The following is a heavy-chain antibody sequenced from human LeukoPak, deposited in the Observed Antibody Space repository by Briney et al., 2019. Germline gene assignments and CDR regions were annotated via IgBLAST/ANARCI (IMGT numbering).Heavy chain of an antibody. J-gene: IGHJ3*02. CDR3: ARARKKSDYVWGSYLPTLDAFDI. D-gene: IGHD3-16*02. V-gene: IGHV1-8*03. Sequence: GASVKVSCKASGYTFTSYDINWVRQATGQGLEWMGWMNPNSGNTGYAQKFQGRVTITRNTSISTACMELSSLRSEDTAVYYCARARKKSDYVWGSYLPTLDAFDIWGQGTMVTVSS. CDR2: MNPNSGNT. CDR1: GYTFTSYD.